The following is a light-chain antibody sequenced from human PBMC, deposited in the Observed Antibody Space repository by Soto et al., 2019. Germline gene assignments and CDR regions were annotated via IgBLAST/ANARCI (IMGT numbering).Light chain of an antibody. Sequence: QSVLTQPHSVSAAPGQRVTIFGSGSSSTIGNNYVSWYQQLPGTAPILLIYDNYYRPSGIPDRFSGSKSGMSATLVITGLQTGDEADYYCGTWDSNLDNGVVFGGGTKLTVL. J-gene: IGLJ2*01. V-gene: IGLV1-51*01. CDR2: DNY. CDR1: SSTIGNNY. CDR3: GTWDSNLDNGVV.